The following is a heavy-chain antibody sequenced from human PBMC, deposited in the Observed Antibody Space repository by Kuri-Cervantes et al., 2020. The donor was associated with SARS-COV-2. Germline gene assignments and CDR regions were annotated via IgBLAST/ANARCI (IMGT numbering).Heavy chain of an antibody. CDR2: INHSGST. CDR1: GGSFSGYY. D-gene: IGHD1-1*01. V-gene: IGHV4-34*01. Sequence: SQTLSLTCAVYGGSFSGYYWSWIRQPPGKGLEWIGEINHSGSTNYNPSLKSRVTISVDPSKNQFSLKLSPVTAADTAVYYCARQLDWNDVGWFDPWGQGTLVTVSS. J-gene: IGHJ5*02. CDR3: ARQLDWNDVGWFDP.